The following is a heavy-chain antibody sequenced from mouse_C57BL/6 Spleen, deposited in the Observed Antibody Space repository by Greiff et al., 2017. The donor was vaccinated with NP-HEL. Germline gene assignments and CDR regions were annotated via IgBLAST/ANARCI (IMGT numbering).Heavy chain of an antibody. CDR3: ARTYYGSSPYYYAMDY. CDR2: IDPNSGGT. Sequence: VKLQQPGAELVKPGASVKLSCKASGYTFTSYWMHWVKQRPGRGLEWIGRIDPNSGGTKYNEKFKSKATLTVDKPSSTAYMQLSSLTSEDSAVYYCARTYYGSSPYYYAMDYWGQGTSVTVSS. CDR1: GYTFTSYW. J-gene: IGHJ4*01. V-gene: IGHV1-72*01. D-gene: IGHD1-1*01.